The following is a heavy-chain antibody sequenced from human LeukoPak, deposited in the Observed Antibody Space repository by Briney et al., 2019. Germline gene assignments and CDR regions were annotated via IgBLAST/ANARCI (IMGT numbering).Heavy chain of an antibody. CDR1: EYIFTGYY. Sequence: ASVKVSCKASEYIFTGYYMHWVRQAPGQGLEWMGRINPNNGATNYAQKFQGRVTITGDTSINTAYMELSSLRSEDTAVYYCVGGAPNWGFDYWGQGTLVTVSS. V-gene: IGHV1-2*06. J-gene: IGHJ4*02. CDR3: VGGAPNWGFDY. D-gene: IGHD7-27*01. CDR2: INPNNGAT.